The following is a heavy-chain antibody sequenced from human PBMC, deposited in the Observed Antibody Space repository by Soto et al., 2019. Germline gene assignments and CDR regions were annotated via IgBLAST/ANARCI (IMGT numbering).Heavy chain of an antibody. Sequence: GGSLRLSCASSGLTFXSYAMSLVRQAPGKGLEWVSAISGSGGSTYYADSVKGRFTISRDNSKNTLYLQMNSLRAEDTAVYYCAKDRSSGYFAYDTFDIWGQGTMVTVSS. CDR1: GLTFXSYA. CDR2: ISGSGGST. CDR3: AKDRSSGYFAYDTFDI. J-gene: IGHJ3*02. V-gene: IGHV3-23*01. D-gene: IGHD3-22*01.